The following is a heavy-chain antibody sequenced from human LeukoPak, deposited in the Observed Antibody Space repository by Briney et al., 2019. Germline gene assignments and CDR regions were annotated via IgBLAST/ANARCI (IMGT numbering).Heavy chain of an antibody. D-gene: IGHD6-13*01. CDR2: IYYSGRT. Sequence: SETLSLTCTVSGGSISSYYWSWIRQPPGKGLEWIGYIYYSGRTNYNPSLKSRVTISVDTSKNQFSLKLSSVTAADTAVYYCARMFLSHIAAVDYWGQGTLVAVSS. CDR1: GGSISSYY. CDR3: ARMFLSHIAAVDY. V-gene: IGHV4-59*01. J-gene: IGHJ4*02.